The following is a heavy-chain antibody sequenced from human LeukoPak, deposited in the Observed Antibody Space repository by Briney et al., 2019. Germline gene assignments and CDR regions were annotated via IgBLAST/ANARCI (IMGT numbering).Heavy chain of an antibody. D-gene: IGHD2/OR15-2a*01. CDR2: ISNGGSI. CDR1: GFSISSYA. CDR3: AIDFIYGAIFDY. Sequence: GGSLRLSCAASGFSISSYALHWVRQAPGKGLEYVSGISNGGSIAYANSVKVRFTISTDNSNNTFYLQMGSLRPEDMAVYYCAIDFIYGAIFDYWGQGILVTVSS. J-gene: IGHJ4*02. V-gene: IGHV3-64*01.